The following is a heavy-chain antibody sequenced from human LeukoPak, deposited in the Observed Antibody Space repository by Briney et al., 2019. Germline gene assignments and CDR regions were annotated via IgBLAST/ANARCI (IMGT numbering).Heavy chain of an antibody. CDR1: GFIFSSYV. V-gene: IGHV3-15*01. Sequence: GGSLRLSCSASGFIFSSYVMSWVRQAPGKGLEGVGRIKSKTDGGTTDYAAPVKGRFTISRDDSKNTLYLQMNSLKTEDTAVYYCTTGYCSRTSCYYFDYWGQGTLVTVSS. J-gene: IGHJ4*02. CDR3: TTGYCSRTSCYYFDY. CDR2: IKSKTDGGTT. D-gene: IGHD2-2*01.